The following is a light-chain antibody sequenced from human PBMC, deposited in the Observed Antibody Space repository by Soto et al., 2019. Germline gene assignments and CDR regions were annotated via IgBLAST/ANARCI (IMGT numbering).Light chain of an antibody. Sequence: DIVLTQSPGTLSLSPGERATLXCXASQSVSGSYLAWFQQKPGQAPRLLIYGASSRATGIPDRFSGSGSGTDFTLTISRLEPEDFAVYYCQQYGNSPVTFGQGTKLEIK. V-gene: IGKV3-20*01. CDR2: GAS. J-gene: IGKJ2*01. CDR3: QQYGNSPVT. CDR1: QSVSGSY.